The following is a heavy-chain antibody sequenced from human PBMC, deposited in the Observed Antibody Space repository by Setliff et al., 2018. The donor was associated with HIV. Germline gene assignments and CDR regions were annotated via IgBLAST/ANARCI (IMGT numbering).Heavy chain of an antibody. V-gene: IGHV4-38-2*02. CDR1: SYSISSGYF. CDR2: IYQSGTT. D-gene: IGHD2-15*01. J-gene: IGHJ6*02. Sequence: SETLSLTCTVSSYSISSGYFWGWIRQPPGKGLEWIGSIYQSGTTYYNPSLKSRATISIDTSKNQFSLKLSSLTASDTAMYYCARLGGICSGGSCTALAYTMDVWGQGTTVTVSS. CDR3: ARLGGICSGGSCTALAYTMDV.